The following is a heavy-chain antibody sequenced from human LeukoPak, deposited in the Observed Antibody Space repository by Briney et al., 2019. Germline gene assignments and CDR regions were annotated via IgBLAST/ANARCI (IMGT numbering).Heavy chain of an antibody. V-gene: IGHV1-18*01. J-gene: IGHJ6*02. Sequence: ASVKVSCKASGYTFTSYGISWVRQAPGQGLAWMGWISAYNGNTNYAQNLQGRVTMTTETSTSTAYMELRSLRSDDTAVYYCARDFRPIAVDRGYYYGMDVWGQGTTVTVSS. CDR2: ISAYNGNT. CDR1: GYTFTSYG. D-gene: IGHD6-19*01. CDR3: ARDFRPIAVDRGYYYGMDV.